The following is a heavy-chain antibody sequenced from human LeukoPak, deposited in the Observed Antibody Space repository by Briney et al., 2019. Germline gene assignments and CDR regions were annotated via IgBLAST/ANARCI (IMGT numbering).Heavy chain of an antibody. CDR2: IYTSGST. CDR3: ARDREGSSPGRPNYYYYYMDV. CDR1: GGSISSGSYY. D-gene: IGHD1-26*01. V-gene: IGHV4-61*02. J-gene: IGHJ6*03. Sequence: SETLSLTCTVSGGSISSGSYYWSWIRQPAGKGLEWIGRIYTSGSTNYNPSLKSRVTISVDTSKNQFSLKLSSVTAADTAVYYCARDREGSSPGRPNYYYYYMDVWGKGTTVTVSS.